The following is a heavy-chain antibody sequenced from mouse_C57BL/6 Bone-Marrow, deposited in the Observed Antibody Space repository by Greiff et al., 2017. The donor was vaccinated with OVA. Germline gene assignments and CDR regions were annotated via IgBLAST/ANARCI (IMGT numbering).Heavy chain of an antibody. CDR1: GYTFTDYY. D-gene: IGHD1-1*01. Sequence: VQLKQSGPELVKPGASVKISCKASGYTFTDYYMNWVKQSHGKSLEWIGDINPNNGGTSYNQKFKGKATLTVDKSSSTAYMELRSLTSEDSAVYYCYGSSYGFAYWGQGTLVTVSA. CDR3: YGSSYGFAY. V-gene: IGHV1-26*01. CDR2: INPNNGGT. J-gene: IGHJ3*01.